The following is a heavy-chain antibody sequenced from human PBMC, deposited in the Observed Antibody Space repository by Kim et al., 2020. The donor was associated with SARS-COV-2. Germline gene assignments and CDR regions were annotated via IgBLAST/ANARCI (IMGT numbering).Heavy chain of an antibody. CDR2: IYYSGST. V-gene: IGHV4-59*13. Sequence: SETLSLTCTVSGGSISSYYWSWIRQPPGKGLEWIGYIYYSGSTNYNPSLKSRVTISVDTSKNQFSLKLSSVTAADTAVYYCAKTFDYYDSSGYYFDYWYFDLWGRGTLVTVSS. D-gene: IGHD3-22*01. CDR3: AKTFDYYDSSGYYFDYWYFDL. CDR1: GGSISSYY. J-gene: IGHJ2*01.